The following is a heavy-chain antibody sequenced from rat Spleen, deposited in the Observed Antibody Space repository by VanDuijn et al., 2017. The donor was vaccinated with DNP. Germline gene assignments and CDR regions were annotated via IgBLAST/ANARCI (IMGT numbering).Heavy chain of an antibody. Sequence: EVQLVESGGGLVQPGGSLKLSCTASGLTFSNYGMPWVRQAPTKGLEWVASITNSGGSIYYRDSVKGRFTISRDNAKSTLYLQMDGLRSEETATYYCARHEYYSSSLDYWGQGVMVTVSS. CDR1: GLTFSNYG. CDR3: ARHEYYSSSLDY. V-gene: IGHV5S11*01. D-gene: IGHD1-2*01. J-gene: IGHJ2*01. CDR2: ITNSGGSI.